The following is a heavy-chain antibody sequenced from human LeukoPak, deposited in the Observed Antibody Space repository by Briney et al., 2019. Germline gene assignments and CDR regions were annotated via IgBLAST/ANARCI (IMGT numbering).Heavy chain of an antibody. V-gene: IGHV3-23*01. CDR1: GFTFSSYA. D-gene: IGHD3-3*01. J-gene: IGHJ4*02. CDR3: AKCFWSGYYTGYYFDY. CDR2: ISGSGGST. Sequence: PGXSLRLSCAASGFTFSSYAMSWVRQAPGKGVEWGSAISGSGGSTYYADSVKGRFTISRDNSKNTLYLQMNSLRAEDTAVYYCAKCFWSGYYTGYYFDYWGQGTLVTVSS.